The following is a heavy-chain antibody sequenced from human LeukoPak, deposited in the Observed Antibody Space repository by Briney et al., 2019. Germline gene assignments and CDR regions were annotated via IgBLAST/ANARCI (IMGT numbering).Heavy chain of an antibody. CDR3: ARGGCSGGSCYFDY. V-gene: IGHV3-53*01. Sequence: PGGSLRLSCAASGFTVSNNYMSWVRQAPGKGLEWVSVIYTGGSTYYADSVKGRFTITRDNSKNTLCLQMNSLRAEDTAVYYCARGGCSGGSCYFDYWGRGTLVTVSS. J-gene: IGHJ4*02. CDR2: IYTGGST. CDR1: GFTVSNNY. D-gene: IGHD2-15*01.